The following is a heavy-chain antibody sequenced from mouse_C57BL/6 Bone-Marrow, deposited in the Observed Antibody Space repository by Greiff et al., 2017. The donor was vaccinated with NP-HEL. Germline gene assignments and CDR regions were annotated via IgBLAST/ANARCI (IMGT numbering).Heavy chain of an antibody. CDR3: ARQISSYDGYYLDY. CDR2: ISNGGGST. CDR1: GFTFSDYY. J-gene: IGHJ2*01. V-gene: IGHV5-12*01. Sequence: EVQLVESGGGLVQPGGSLKLSCAASGFTFSDYYMYWVRQTPEKRLEWVAYISNGGGSTYYPDTVKGRFTISRDNAKNTLYLQMSRLKSEDTAMYYCARQISSYDGYYLDYWGQGTTLTVSS. D-gene: IGHD2-3*01.